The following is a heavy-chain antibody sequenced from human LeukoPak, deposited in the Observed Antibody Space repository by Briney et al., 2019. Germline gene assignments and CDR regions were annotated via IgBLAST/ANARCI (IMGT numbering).Heavy chain of an antibody. CDR1: GGTFSSYA. D-gene: IGHD3-22*01. Sequence: VASVKVSCKASGGTFSSYAISWVRQAPGQGLEWMGGIIPIFGTANYAQKFQGRVTITADESTSTAYMELSSLRSEDTAVYYCARVMIVIRAVSNFDYWGQGTLVTVSS. V-gene: IGHV1-69*13. CDR3: ARVMIVIRAVSNFDY. J-gene: IGHJ4*02. CDR2: IIPIFGTA.